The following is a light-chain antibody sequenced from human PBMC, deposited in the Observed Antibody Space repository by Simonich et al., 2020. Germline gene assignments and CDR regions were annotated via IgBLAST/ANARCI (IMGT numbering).Light chain of an antibody. CDR2: WAS. J-gene: IGKJ3*01. CDR1: QSVLYSHTNKNY. CDR3: QQYYSTPFT. Sequence: DIVMTQSPDSLAVSLGERATINCKSSQSVLYSHTNKNYLAWYQQKPGQPPKLLIYWASTRESGVPDRFSGSGSGTDFTLTISSLQAEDVAVYYCQQYYSTPFTFGPGTKVDIK. V-gene: IGKV4-1*01.